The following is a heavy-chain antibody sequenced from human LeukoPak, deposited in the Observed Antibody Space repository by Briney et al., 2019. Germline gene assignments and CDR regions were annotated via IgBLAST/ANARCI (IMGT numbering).Heavy chain of an antibody. V-gene: IGHV5-51*01. CDR1: GYSLTSYW. CDR3: ARLGIAAAGIDY. J-gene: IGHJ4*02. D-gene: IGHD6-13*01. Sequence: GESLKISRKGSGYSLTSYWLGWVPQMPGKGLELMGIIYPGDSDTRYSPSFQGQVTISTDQSIRTAYLQWSSLKASDTAMYYCARLGIAAAGIDYWGQGTLVTVSS. CDR2: IYPGDSDT.